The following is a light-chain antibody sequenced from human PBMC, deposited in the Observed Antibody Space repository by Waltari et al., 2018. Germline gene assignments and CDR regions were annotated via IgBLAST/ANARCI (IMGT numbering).Light chain of an antibody. Sequence: QSALTQPASVSGSPGQSITISCTGTSSDVGGYNFVSWYQHHPGKAPKLLIYDVNNRPSGVSDSFSGYKSGNTASLTISGLQAEDEADYYCSSYTSSTSVVFGGGTQLTVL. CDR2: DVN. V-gene: IGLV2-14*03. CDR3: SSYTSSTSVV. J-gene: IGLJ2*01. CDR1: SSDVGGYNF.